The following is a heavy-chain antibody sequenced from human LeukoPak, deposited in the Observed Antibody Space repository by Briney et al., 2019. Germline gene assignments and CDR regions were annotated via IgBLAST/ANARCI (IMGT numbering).Heavy chain of an antibody. CDR3: ARVRYHSGSPDTFDH. J-gene: IGHJ5*02. D-gene: IGHD1-26*01. CDR2: ISGSGVNT. V-gene: IGHV3-23*01. CDR1: GFIFSDYA. Sequence: GGSLRLSCAASGFIFSDYAMSWVHQAPGKGLEWASGISGSGVNTYYADSVKGRFTISRDNSENTLYLQINTLRAEDTAVYYCARVRYHSGSPDTFDHWGQGTLVTVSS.